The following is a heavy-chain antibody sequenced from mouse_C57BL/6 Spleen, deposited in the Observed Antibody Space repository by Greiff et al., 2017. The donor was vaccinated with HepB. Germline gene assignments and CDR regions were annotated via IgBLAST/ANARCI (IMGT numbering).Heavy chain of an antibody. CDR1: GYTFTDYN. Sequence: EVQLQQSGPELVKPGASVKMSCKASGYTFTDYNMHWVKQSPGKSLEWIGSINPNNGGTSYNQKFKGKATLTVNKSSSTAYMELRSLTSEDSAVYYCARSGYDYDGGYWYFDVWGTGTTVTVSS. J-gene: IGHJ1*03. D-gene: IGHD2-4*01. CDR2: INPNNGGT. V-gene: IGHV1-22*01. CDR3: ARSGYDYDGGYWYFDV.